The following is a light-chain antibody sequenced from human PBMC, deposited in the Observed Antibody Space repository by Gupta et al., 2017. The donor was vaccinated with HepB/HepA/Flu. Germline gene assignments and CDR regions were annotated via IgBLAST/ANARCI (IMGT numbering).Light chain of an antibody. Sequence: EIVLTQSPATLYLSPGERATLACGASESVRSRYLAWYQQKPGLAPRLLMYDASKRATGIPDRFSGSGSGTDFTLTISRLEPEDFAVYYCQQYGSSPLTFGGGTKVEIK. J-gene: IGKJ4*01. CDR2: DAS. V-gene: IGKV3D-20*01. CDR1: ESVRSRY. CDR3: QQYGSSPLT.